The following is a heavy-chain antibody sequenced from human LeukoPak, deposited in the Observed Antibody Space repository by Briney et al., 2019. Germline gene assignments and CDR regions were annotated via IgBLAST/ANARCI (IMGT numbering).Heavy chain of an antibody. CDR3: ARHESSVTTVGSYFDY. CDR2: IYYSGST. J-gene: IGHJ4*02. Sequence: SETLSLTCTVSGGSISSSSYYWGWIRQPPGTGLEWIGSIYYSGSTYYNPSLRSRVTIFVDTSKNQFSLKLSSVTAADTAVYYCARHESSVTTVGSYFDYWGQGTLVTASS. CDR1: GGSISSSSYY. V-gene: IGHV4-39*01. D-gene: IGHD4-17*01.